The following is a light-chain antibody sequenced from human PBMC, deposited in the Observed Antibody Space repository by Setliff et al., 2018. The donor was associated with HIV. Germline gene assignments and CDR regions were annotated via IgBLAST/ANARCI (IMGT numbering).Light chain of an antibody. CDR3: SSYV. CDR1: SSDVGGYNY. J-gene: IGLJ1*01. CDR2: DVS. Sequence: QSVLTQPASVSGSPGQSITISCTGTSSDVGGYNYVSWYQQHPGKAPKLMIYDVSNRPSGVSNRFSGSKSGNTASLTISGLQAEDEADYYCSSYVFGTGTKVTV. V-gene: IGLV2-14*03.